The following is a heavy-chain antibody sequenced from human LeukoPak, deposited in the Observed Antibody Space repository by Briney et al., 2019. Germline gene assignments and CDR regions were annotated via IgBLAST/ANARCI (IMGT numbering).Heavy chain of an antibody. CDR3: ARLPMHYDILTGYPMYYYGMDV. CDR2: IYYSGST. J-gene: IGHJ6*02. Sequence: SETLSLTCTVSGSSISSYYWSWIRQPPGKGLEWIGYIYYSGSTNYNPSLKSRVTISVDTSKNQFSLKLSSVTAADTAVYYCARLPMHYDILTGYPMYYYGMDVWGQGTTVTVSS. CDR1: GSSISSYY. D-gene: IGHD3-9*01. V-gene: IGHV4-59*01.